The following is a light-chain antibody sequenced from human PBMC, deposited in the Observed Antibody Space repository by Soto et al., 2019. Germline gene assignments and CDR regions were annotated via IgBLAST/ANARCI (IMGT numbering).Light chain of an antibody. CDR1: HSVSSH. CDR2: GAS. CDR3: QQYNNWPPT. V-gene: IGKV3-15*01. J-gene: IGKJ3*01. Sequence: EIVMTQSPATLSVPPGERATLSCRASHSVSSHVAWYQQKPGQAPRLLIYGASTRATGIPARVSGSVSGTEFTLTISSLQSEDFAVSYCQQYNNWPPTVGPGTKVDSK.